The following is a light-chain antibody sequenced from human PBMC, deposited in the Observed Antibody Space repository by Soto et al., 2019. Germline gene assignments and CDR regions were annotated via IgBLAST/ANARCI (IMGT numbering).Light chain of an antibody. Sequence: QSALTQPASLSVSPGQSITISCTGTSSDVGGYNYVSWYQQHPGKAPKLMIYDVSNRPSGVSNRFSGSKSGNTASLTISGLQAEDEADYYCSSYTSSSTYAFGTGTKVTVL. CDR3: SSYTSSSTYA. CDR1: SSDVGGYNY. V-gene: IGLV2-14*01. CDR2: DVS. J-gene: IGLJ1*01.